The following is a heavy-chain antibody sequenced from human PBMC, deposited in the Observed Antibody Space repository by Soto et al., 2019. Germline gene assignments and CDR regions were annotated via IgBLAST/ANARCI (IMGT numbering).Heavy chain of an antibody. CDR2: ITNTGETI. J-gene: IGHJ6*02. V-gene: IGHV3-48*02. CDR3: ARDGDRGFDMDV. CDR1: GFTFSTYN. Sequence: EVQMVESGGGLVQPGGSLRLSCAGSGFTFSTYNMDWVRQAPGKGLEWISYITNTGETIYYADSVRGRFTISRDSAKNALFLQMNSLRDEDTAVYYCARDGDRGFDMDVWGHGTTVTVSS.